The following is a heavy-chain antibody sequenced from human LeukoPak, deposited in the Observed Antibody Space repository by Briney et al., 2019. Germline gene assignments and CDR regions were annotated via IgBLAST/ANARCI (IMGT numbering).Heavy chain of an antibody. CDR2: ISSNGGST. Sequence: GGSLRLSCSASGFTFSSYAMHWVRQAPGKGLEYVSAISSNGGSTYYADSVKGRFTISRDNSKNTLYLQMSSLRAKDTAVYYCVKGSAVPDAYYYYGMDVWGKGTTVTVSS. J-gene: IGHJ6*04. CDR3: VKGSAVPDAYYYYGMDV. D-gene: IGHD3-3*01. CDR1: GFTFSSYA. V-gene: IGHV3-64D*06.